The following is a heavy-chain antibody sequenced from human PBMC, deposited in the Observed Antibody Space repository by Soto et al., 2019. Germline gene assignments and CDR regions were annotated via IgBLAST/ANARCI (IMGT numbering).Heavy chain of an antibody. D-gene: IGHD6-13*01. Sequence: EVQLVESGGGLVQPGGSLRLSCAASGFSFTTYSMNWVRQAPGKGLEWILYISSSNNTIYYADSVKGRFTISRDNAKNSLYLQMNSLRAEDTAVYYCALRAGPLGGQGTLVTVSS. V-gene: IGHV3-48*01. CDR1: GFSFTTYS. J-gene: IGHJ4*02. CDR3: ALRAGPL. CDR2: ISSSNNTI.